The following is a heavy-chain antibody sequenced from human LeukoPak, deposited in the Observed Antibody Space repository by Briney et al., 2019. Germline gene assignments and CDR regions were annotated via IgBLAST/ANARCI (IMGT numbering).Heavy chain of an antibody. Sequence: GGSLRLSCAASGFTFSSYGMHWVRQTPGKGLDWVALIPYDGSYKYYTDSVKGRFTISRDNSKNIMYLQMNSLRPDDTAVYYCAKELKPMIVVADLFDYWGQGTLVTVSS. CDR2: IPYDGSYK. V-gene: IGHV3-30*02. D-gene: IGHD3-22*01. J-gene: IGHJ4*02. CDR3: AKELKPMIVVADLFDY. CDR1: GFTFSSYG.